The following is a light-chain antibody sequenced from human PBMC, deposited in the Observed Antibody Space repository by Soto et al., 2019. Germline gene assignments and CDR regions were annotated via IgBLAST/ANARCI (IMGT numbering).Light chain of an antibody. CDR1: SSDVGGYNY. Sequence: QSVLTQPPSASGSPGQSVAISCTGTSSDVGGYNYVSWYQQHPGKAPKLIIYDVTKRPSGIPDRFSGSKSGNTASLTISGLQAEDEADYYCCSYAGTYTVVFGGGTKLTVL. CDR2: DVT. CDR3: CSYAGTYTVV. J-gene: IGLJ3*02. V-gene: IGLV2-11*01.